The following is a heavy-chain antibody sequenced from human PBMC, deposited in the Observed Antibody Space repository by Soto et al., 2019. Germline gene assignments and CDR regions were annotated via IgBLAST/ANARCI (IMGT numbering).Heavy chain of an antibody. CDR2: VSHDGRNT. V-gene: IGHV3-30*18. D-gene: IGHD6-19*01. CDR1: GFTFSDYA. J-gene: IGHJ4*02. CDR3: AKGGRQWLVTSDFNY. Sequence: VQLVESGGGVVQPGRSLRLSCAASGFTFSDYAMHWVRQAPGKGLEWVAVVSHDGRNTHYADSVKGRFTISRDSSKNTVSLEMTSLGGEDTAVYYWAKGGRQWLVTSDFNYWGQGALVTVSS.